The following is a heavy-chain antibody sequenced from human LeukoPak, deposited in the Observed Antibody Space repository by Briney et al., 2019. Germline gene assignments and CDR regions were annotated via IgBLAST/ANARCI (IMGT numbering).Heavy chain of an antibody. V-gene: IGHV3-7*01. CDR1: GFTFRTYW. CDR2: INQDGSDK. J-gene: IGHJ4*02. Sequence: GGSLRLSCAVSGFTFRTYWMSWVRQAPGKGLEWVANINQDGSDKNYVDSVKGRFTISRDNAKNSMYLQMNSLRADDTAMYYCARPIFTSGWDAFGYWGQGSLVIVSS. CDR3: ARPIFTSGWDAFGY. D-gene: IGHD6-25*01.